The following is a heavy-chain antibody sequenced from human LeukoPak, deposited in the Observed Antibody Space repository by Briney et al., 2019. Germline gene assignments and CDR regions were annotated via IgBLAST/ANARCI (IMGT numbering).Heavy chain of an antibody. CDR2: IYYSGST. CDR1: GGSVRSYY. J-gene: IGHJ4*02. D-gene: IGHD6-19*01. V-gene: IGHV4-59*08. CDR3: ARLWGGGGWIFEY. Sequence: SETLSLTCTVSGGSVRSYYWSWIRQPPGEGLEWIGHIYYSGSTNYNPSLKSRVTISVDTSKNQFSLKLSSVTAADTAVYYCARLWGGGGWIFEYWGQGTLVTVSS.